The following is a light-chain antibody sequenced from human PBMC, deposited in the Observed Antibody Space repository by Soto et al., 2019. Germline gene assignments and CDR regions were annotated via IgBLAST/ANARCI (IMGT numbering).Light chain of an antibody. CDR1: SSDVGGYNY. CDR3: CSYAGSYV. Sequence: SVLTQPRSVSGSPGQSVTISCTGTSSDVGGYNYVSWYQQHPGKAPKLMIYDVSKRPSGVPDRFSGSKSGNTASLTISGLQAEDEADYYCCSYAGSYVFGTGTRSPS. CDR2: DVS. V-gene: IGLV2-11*01. J-gene: IGLJ1*01.